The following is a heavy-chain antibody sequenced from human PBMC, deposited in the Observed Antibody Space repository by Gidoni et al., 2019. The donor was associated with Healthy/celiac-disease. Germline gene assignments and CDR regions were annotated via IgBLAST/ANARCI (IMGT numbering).Heavy chain of an antibody. D-gene: IGHD3-22*01. CDR3: ARDIWIARDSSGYYSPEDGFAP. Sequence: QVQLVQSGAEVKKPGSSVKVSCKASGGTFSSYAIRWVRQAPGQGLEWMGGIIPIFGTANYAQKFQGRVTITADKSTSTAYMELSSLRSEDTAVYYCARDIWIARDSSGYYSPEDGFAPWGQGTLVTVSS. CDR1: GGTFSSYA. CDR2: IIPIFGTA. J-gene: IGHJ5*02. V-gene: IGHV1-69*06.